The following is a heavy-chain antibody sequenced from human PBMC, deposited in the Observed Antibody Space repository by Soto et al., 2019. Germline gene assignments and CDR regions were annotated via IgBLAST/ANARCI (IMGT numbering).Heavy chain of an antibody. Sequence: PGRSLRLSCAASGFTFSSYGMHWVRQAPGKGLEWVAVISYDGSYKYYADSVKGRFTISRDNSKNTLYLQMNSLRAEDTAVYYCAKDHDSGYETDAFDIWGQGTMVTVS. CDR1: GFTFSSYG. J-gene: IGHJ3*02. CDR2: ISYDGSYK. CDR3: AKDHDSGYETDAFDI. V-gene: IGHV3-30*18. D-gene: IGHD5-12*01.